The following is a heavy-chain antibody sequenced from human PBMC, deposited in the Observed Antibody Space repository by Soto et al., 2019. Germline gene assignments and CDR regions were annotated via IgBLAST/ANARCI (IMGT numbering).Heavy chain of an antibody. CDR2: ILPIFGTA. CDR1: GATFSSFA. Sequence: QVQLVQSGAEVKKPGSSVKVSCKASGATFSSFAISWVRQAPEQGFEWRGGILPIFGTANYAQKFQGRVTITADESTSTAYMELSSLRSEDTAVYYCARLSCSGGSCYGGEDGIDYWGQGTLVTVSS. J-gene: IGHJ4*02. CDR3: ARLSCSGGSCYGGEDGIDY. V-gene: IGHV1-69*01. D-gene: IGHD2-15*01.